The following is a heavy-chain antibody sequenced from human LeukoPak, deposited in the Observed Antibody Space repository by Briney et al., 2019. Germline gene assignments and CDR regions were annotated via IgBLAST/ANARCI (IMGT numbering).Heavy chain of an antibody. CDR2: ISYAGSNN. CDR3: ARAAHTTYVLGRYYYYVMDV. CDR1: GFTFSSYT. Sequence: GGSLRLSCAASGFTFSSYTMDWVRQAPGKGLEWVARISYAGSNNYYADSVKGRFTISSDNPKNTLYLQMDSLRAEDTAVYYCARAAHTTYVLGRYYYYVMDVWGQGTTVTVSS. V-gene: IGHV3-30-3*01. D-gene: IGHD3-10*01. J-gene: IGHJ6*02.